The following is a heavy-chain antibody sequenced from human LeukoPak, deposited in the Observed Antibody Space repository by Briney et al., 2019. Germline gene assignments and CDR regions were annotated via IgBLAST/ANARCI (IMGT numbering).Heavy chain of an antibody. CDR1: GGSISSSSYY. Sequence: SETLSLTCTVSGGSISSSSYYWSWIRQPPGKGLEWIGYIYYSGSTNYNPSLKSRVTISVDTSKNQFSLKLSSVTAADTAVYYCARVRDGDYELDYYYYMDVWGKGTTVTVSS. CDR2: IYYSGST. V-gene: IGHV4-61*01. J-gene: IGHJ6*03. D-gene: IGHD4-17*01. CDR3: ARVRDGDYELDYYYYMDV.